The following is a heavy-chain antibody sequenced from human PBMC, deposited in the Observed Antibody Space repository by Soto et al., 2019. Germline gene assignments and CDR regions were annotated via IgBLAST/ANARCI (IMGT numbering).Heavy chain of an antibody. J-gene: IGHJ4*01. Sequence: SSVKVCCEASGGTFSNSVISWGRQAPGQGLEWMGGSIPIFGTANYAQKFQGRVTIIADESTSKAYMEATSPRSEDTAVYYCYREGPLTATDCSHYWDHGTLVTAPQ. CDR2: SIPIFGTA. CDR1: GGTFSNSV. CDR3: YREGPLTATDCSHY. V-gene: IGHV1-69*13. D-gene: IGHD2-21*02.